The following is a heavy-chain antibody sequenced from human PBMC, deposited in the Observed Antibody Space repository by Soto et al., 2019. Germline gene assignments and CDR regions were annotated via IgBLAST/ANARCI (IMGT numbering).Heavy chain of an antibody. D-gene: IGHD3-10*01. J-gene: IGHJ5*02. CDR2: IYYSGTT. CDR3: ARFYGAVFDP. CDR1: GDSMSSYY. V-gene: IGHV4-59*08. Sequence: PSETLSLTCTVSGDSMSSYYWSWIRQPPGKGLEWIGYIYYSGTTNNNPSLKSRVTISVDTSTNQFSLKLTSVTAADTAVYFCARFYGAVFDPWGQGTLVTVSS.